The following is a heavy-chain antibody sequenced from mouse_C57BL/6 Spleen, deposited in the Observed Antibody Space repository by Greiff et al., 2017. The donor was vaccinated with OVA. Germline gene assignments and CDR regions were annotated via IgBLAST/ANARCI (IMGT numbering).Heavy chain of an antibody. Sequence: QVQLKQPGTELVKPGASVKLSCKASGYTFTSYWMHWVKQRPGQGLEWIGNINPSNGGTNYNEKFKSKATLTVDKSSSTAYMQLSSLTSEDSAVYYCARSEIYYGNNWYFDVWGTGTTVTVSS. CDR1: GYTFTSYW. V-gene: IGHV1-53*01. D-gene: IGHD2-1*01. CDR3: ARSEIYYGNNWYFDV. J-gene: IGHJ1*03. CDR2: INPSNGGT.